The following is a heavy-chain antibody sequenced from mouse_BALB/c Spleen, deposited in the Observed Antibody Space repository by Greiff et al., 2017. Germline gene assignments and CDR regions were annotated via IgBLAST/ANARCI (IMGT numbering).Heavy chain of an antibody. CDR3: ARDRDSYIAY. CDR2: IWAGGST. D-gene: IGHD2-12*01. CDR1: GFSLTSYG. J-gene: IGHJ3*01. V-gene: IGHV2-9*02. Sequence: VQGVESGPGLVAPSQSLSITCTVSGFSLTSYGVHWVRQPPGKGLEWLGVIWAGGSTNYNSALMSRLSISKDNSKSQVFLKMNSLQTDDTAMYYCARDRDSYIAYWGQGTLVTVSA.